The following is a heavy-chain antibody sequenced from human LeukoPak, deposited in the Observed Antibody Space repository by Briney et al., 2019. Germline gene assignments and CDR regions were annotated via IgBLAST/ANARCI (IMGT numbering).Heavy chain of an antibody. D-gene: IGHD3-22*01. CDR3: ARDPRYYYDSSGYGHDY. CDR1: GFTFSSYS. V-gene: IGHV3-21*01. CDR2: ISSSSSYI. Sequence: GGSLRLSCAASGFTFSSYSMNWVRQAPGKGLEWVSSISSSSSYIYYADSVKGRFTISRDNAKNSLYLQMSSLRAEDTAVYYCARDPRYYYDSSGYGHDYWGQGTLVTVSS. J-gene: IGHJ4*02.